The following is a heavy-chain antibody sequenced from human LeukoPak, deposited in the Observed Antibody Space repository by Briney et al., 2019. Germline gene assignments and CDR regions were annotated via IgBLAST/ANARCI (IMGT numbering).Heavy chain of an antibody. Sequence: SETLSLTCTVSGGSISSYYWSWIRQPPGKGLEWIGYIYYSGSTNYNPSLKSRVTISVDTSKNQFSLKLSSVTAADTAVYYCARGMFGLLAFDFWGQGTMVTVSS. V-gene: IGHV4-59*01. CDR2: IYYSGST. J-gene: IGHJ3*01. CDR3: ARGMFGLLAFDF. D-gene: IGHD3-10*02. CDR1: GGSISSYY.